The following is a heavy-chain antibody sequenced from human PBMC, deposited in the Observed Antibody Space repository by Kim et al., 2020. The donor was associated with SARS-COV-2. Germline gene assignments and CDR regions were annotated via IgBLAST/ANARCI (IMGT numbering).Heavy chain of an antibody. J-gene: IGHJ4*02. CDR2: INTKTGNP. D-gene: IGHD3-16*01. Sequence: ASVKVSCKASGYTFTNYAINWVRQAPGQGPEWMGWINTKTGNPTYVQGFTGRFVFSLDTSVSAAYLQINSLETEDTATYYCARDWGDGDYWGQGTLVTVSS. CDR3: ARDWGDGDY. CDR1: GYTFTNYA. V-gene: IGHV7-4-1*02.